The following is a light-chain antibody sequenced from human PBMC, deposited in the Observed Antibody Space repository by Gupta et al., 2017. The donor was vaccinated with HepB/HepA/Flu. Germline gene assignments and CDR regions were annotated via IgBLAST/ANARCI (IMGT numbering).Light chain of an antibody. CDR3: QQYGDSPRYT. J-gene: IGKJ2*01. CDR1: QSVSSTY. Sequence: EIVLTQPPGTLSLSPGEGATLSCRASQSVSSTYLAWYQQKPGQAPRLLIYGASSRATGIPDRFSGSGSGTDFTLTISRLEPEDFAVYFCQQYGDSPRYTFGQGTKLEIK. V-gene: IGKV3-20*01. CDR2: GAS.